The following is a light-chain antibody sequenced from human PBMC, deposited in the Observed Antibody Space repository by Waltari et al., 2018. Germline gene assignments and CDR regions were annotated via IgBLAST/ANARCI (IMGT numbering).Light chain of an antibody. J-gene: IGLJ3*02. CDR3: QVWDNNSDHWV. V-gene: IGLV3-21*02. CDR2: DND. CDR1: NIGSKS. Sequence: SYVLTQSPSVSVAPGQTARISCGGDNIGSKSVHWYQQKSGQAPLVVVFDNDDRPSGIPERFSGANTGNTASLTISRVEAGDEADYYCQVWDNNSDHWVCGGGTKLTVL.